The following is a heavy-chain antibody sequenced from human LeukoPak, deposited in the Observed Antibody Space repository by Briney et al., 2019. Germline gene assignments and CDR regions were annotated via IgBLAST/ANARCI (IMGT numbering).Heavy chain of an antibody. D-gene: IGHD2-2*01. CDR2: IWYGGSNK. CDR3: AREGYCSSTSCYWGDY. CDR1: GFTFSSYG. Sequence: GGSLRLSCAAYGFTFSSYGTHWVGQAPGKGLEWVSVIWYGGSNKYYADSVKGRFTISRDNAKNSLYLQMNSLRAEDTAVYYCAREGYCSSTSCYWGDYWGQGTLATVSS. J-gene: IGHJ4*02. V-gene: IGHV3-33*08.